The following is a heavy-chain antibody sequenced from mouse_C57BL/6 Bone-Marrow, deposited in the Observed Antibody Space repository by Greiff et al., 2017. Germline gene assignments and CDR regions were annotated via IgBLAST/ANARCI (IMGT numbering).Heavy chain of an antibody. J-gene: IGHJ4*01. D-gene: IGHD1-1*01. CDR1: GYSITSGYY. CDR3: ARGYGSRGYAMDY. CDR2: ISYDGSN. V-gene: IGHV3-6*01. Sequence: ESGPGLVKPSQSLSLTCSVTGYSITSGYYWNWIRQFPGNKLEWMGYISYDGSNNYNPSLKNRISITRDTSKNQFFLKLNSVTTEDTATYYCARGYGSRGYAMDYWGQGTSVTVSS.